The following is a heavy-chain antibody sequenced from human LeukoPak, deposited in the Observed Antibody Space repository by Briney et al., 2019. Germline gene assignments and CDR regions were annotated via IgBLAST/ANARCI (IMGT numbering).Heavy chain of an antibody. D-gene: IGHD3-3*01. CDR1: GFTFSSYA. Sequence: HPGGSLRLSCAASGFTFSSYAMSWVRQAPGKGLEWVSGISGSDGSTYYADSVQGWFTISRDNSKNTLYLQMNSLRAEDTAVYYCAKGPYDFWSGYMDYWGQGTLVIVSS. CDR2: ISGSDGST. V-gene: IGHV3-23*01. CDR3: AKGPYDFWSGYMDY. J-gene: IGHJ4*02.